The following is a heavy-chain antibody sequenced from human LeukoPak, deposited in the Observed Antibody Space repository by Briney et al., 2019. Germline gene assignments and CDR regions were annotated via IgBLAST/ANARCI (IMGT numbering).Heavy chain of an antibody. J-gene: IGHJ3*02. V-gene: IGHV4-59*01. Sequence: SQTLSLTCTVSGGSISSYYWSWVRQPPGKGLEWIGYIYYSGSTNYNPSLKNRVTISVDTSKNQFSLKLSSVTAADTAVYYCARDLATAATADRAFDIWGPGTMVTVSS. CDR1: GGSISSYY. CDR2: IYYSGST. D-gene: IGHD6-13*01. CDR3: ARDLATAATADRAFDI.